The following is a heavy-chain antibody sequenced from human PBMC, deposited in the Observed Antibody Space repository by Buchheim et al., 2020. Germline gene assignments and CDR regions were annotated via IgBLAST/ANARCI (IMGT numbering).Heavy chain of an antibody. V-gene: IGHV3-30*04. Sequence: QVQLVESGGGVVQPGRSLRLSCAASGFTFSSYAMHWVRQAPGKGLEWVAVISYDGSNKYYADPVKGRFTISRDNSKNTLYLQMNSLRAEDTAVYYCASFDREWPYIPDFDYWGQGTL. J-gene: IGHJ4*02. CDR3: ASFDREWPYIPDFDY. CDR1: GFTFSSYA. CDR2: ISYDGSNK. D-gene: IGHD2-2*02.